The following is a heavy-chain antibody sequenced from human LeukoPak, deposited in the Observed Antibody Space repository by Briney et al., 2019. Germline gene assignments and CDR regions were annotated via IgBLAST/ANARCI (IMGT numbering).Heavy chain of an antibody. J-gene: IGHJ4*02. CDR1: GYTFTSYD. Sequence: ASVKVSCKASGYTFTSYDINWVRQATGQGLEWMGWMNPNSGNTGYAQKFQGRVTITRNTSISTAYMELSSLRSEDTAVYYCARKGEHYGDYDYWGQGTLVTVSS. V-gene: IGHV1-8*03. D-gene: IGHD4-17*01. CDR2: MNPNSGNT. CDR3: ARKGEHYGDYDY.